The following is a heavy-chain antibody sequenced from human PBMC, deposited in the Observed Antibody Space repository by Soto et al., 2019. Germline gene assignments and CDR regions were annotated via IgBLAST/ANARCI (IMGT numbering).Heavy chain of an antibody. CDR3: ARISSSTNLPYYYYGMDV. D-gene: IGHD2-2*01. CDR1: GFSLSTSGMC. CDR2: IDWDDDK. V-gene: IGHV2-70*01. Sequence: SGPTLVNPTQTLTLTCTFSGFSLSTSGMCVSWIRQPPGKALEWLALIDWDDDKYYSTSLKTRLTISKDTSKNQVVLTMTNMDPVDTATYYCARISSSTNLPYYYYGMDVCGQGPTVTVSS. J-gene: IGHJ6*02.